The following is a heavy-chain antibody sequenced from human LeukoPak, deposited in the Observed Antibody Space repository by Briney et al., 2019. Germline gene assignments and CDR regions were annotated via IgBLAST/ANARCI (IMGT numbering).Heavy chain of an antibody. J-gene: IGHJ4*02. CDR3: ERVVLDHYYESSGYLGTLDY. CDR1: GYTFTNYG. D-gene: IGHD3-22*01. V-gene: IGHV1-18*01. CDR2: INAYNGNT. Sequence: ASVKVSCKASGYTFTNYGISWVRQAPGQGLEWMGWINAYNGNTNYAQKLQGRVTMTTDTSTSTAYMELRSLRSDDTAVYYCERVVLDHYYESSGYLGTLDYWGQGTLVTVSS.